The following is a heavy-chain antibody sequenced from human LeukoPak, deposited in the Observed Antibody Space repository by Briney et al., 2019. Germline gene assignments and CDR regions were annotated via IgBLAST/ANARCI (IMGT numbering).Heavy chain of an antibody. V-gene: IGHV4-39*01. CDR1: NGSISSSSYY. CDR2: IYYSGRT. CDR3: ASLGKLGYYFDY. J-gene: IGHJ4*02. Sequence: PSETLSLTCTVSNGSISSSSYYWGWVRQPPGKGLEWIGTIYYSGRTYYNPSLESRLTISLDTSKNQFSLNLSSVTAADTAVYNCASLGKLGYYFDYWGQGTLVTVSS. D-gene: IGHD3-16*01.